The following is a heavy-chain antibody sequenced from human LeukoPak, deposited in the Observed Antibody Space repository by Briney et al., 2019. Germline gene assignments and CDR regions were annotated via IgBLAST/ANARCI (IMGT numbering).Heavy chain of an antibody. CDR2: FDPEDGET. V-gene: IGHV1-24*01. CDR1: GYTLTELS. Sequence: ASVKVSCKVSGYTLTELSMHWVRQAPGKGLEWMGGFDPEDGETIYAQKFQGRVTMTEDTSTDTAYMELSSLRSEDTAVYYCARDLWNSSKGKYNWFDPWGQGTLVTVSS. J-gene: IGHJ5*02. D-gene: IGHD6-13*01. CDR3: ARDLWNSSKGKYNWFDP.